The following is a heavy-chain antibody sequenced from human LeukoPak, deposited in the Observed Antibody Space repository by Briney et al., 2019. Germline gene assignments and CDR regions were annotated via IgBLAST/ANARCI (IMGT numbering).Heavy chain of an antibody. CDR1: GFTFDDYT. CDR3: AKHRLNDFDY. J-gene: IGHJ4*02. V-gene: IGHV3-9*01. Sequence: GGSLRLSCAASGFTFDDYTVHWVRQAPGKGLEWVSGISWNSGSIGYADSVKGRFTISRDNAKNSLYLQMNSLRGDDTALYYCAKHRLNDFDYWGQGTLVTVSS. CDR2: ISWNSGSI. D-gene: IGHD6-19*01.